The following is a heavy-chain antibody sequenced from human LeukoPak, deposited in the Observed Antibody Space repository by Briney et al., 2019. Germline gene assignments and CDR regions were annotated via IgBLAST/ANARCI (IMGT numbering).Heavy chain of an antibody. Sequence: GGSLRLSCAASGFTFSSYAMSWVRQAPGKGLEWVSAICGSGGSTYYADSVKGRFTISRDNSKNTLYLQMNSLRAEDTAVYYCAKAPLGVGATTLDYWGQGTLVTVSS. CDR3: AKAPLGVGATTLDY. J-gene: IGHJ4*02. V-gene: IGHV3-23*01. CDR2: ICGSGGST. CDR1: GFTFSSYA. D-gene: IGHD1-26*01.